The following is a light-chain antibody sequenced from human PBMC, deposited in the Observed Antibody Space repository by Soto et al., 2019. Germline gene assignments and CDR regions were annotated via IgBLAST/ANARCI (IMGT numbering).Light chain of an antibody. V-gene: IGKV3-20*01. CDR1: QSVSSDY. J-gene: IGKJ1*01. CDR2: GTS. Sequence: EIVLTQSPGTLSLSPGETATLSCRSSQSVSSDYLAWYHQKSGQAPRLLIYGTSSRATGIPDRFSGSGSGKDLTLTLSRLEHEDFAVYYCQQYGTSRTFGKGTKVDIK. CDR3: QQYGTSRT.